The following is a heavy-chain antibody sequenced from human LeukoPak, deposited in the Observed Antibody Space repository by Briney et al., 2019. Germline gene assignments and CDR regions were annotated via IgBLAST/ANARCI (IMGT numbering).Heavy chain of an antibody. D-gene: IGHD4-11*01. V-gene: IGHV4-38-2*01. CDR3: ARHEYSNYPLDY. CDR1: GYSIRSGYY. Sequence: SGTLSLTCAVSGYSIRSGYYWGWIRQPPGKGLEWIGIIYHSGNTYYNPSLKSRVTISVDTSKNQFSLKLNSVTAADTAVYYCARHEYSNYPLDYWGQGTLVTVSS. CDR2: IYHSGNT. J-gene: IGHJ4*02.